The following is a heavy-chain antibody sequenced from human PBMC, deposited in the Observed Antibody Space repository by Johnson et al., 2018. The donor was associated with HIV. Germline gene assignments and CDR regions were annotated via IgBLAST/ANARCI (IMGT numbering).Heavy chain of an antibody. CDR3: ARFPPGGNYYFDI. D-gene: IGHD1-26*01. CDR1: GFTFSSYG. V-gene: IGHV3-30*03. CDR2: ISYDGSDK. J-gene: IGHJ3*02. Sequence: HVQLVESGGGVVQPGRSLRLSYAASGFTFSSYGMHWVRQAPGKGLEWVAVISYDGSDKYYADSVKGRFTISRDNAKNSLYLQMNSLRAEDTAVYYCARFPPGGNYYFDIWGQGTMVTVSS.